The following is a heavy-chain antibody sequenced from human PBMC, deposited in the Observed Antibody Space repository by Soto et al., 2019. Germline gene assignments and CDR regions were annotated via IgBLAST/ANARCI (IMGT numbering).Heavy chain of an antibody. CDR1: GYTFTSYY. J-gene: IGHJ5*02. CDR3: ARALRGSTVSTSDNWFDP. Sequence: SVKVACKASGYTFTSYYMHWVPQAPGQGLEWVGIINPTGVSTSYAQKFQGRVTMTRYMSTITVYMELSSLRSEDTAGYYCARALRGSTVSTSDNWFDPWVGGTLVTVSS. CDR2: INPTGVST. D-gene: IGHD4-17*01. V-gene: IGHV1-46*01.